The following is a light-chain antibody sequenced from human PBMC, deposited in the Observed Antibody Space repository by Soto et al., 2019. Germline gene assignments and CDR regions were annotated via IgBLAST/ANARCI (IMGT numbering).Light chain of an antibody. CDR3: LLCYGGVHV. CDR2: STD. J-gene: IGLJ3*02. CDR1: TGAVTSGHY. Sequence: QSVVTQEPSLTVSPGGTVTLTCASSTGAVTSGHYPNWFQQKPGQAPRALIYSTDDKHSWTPARFSGSLLGGKAALTLSGVQPEDEAEYYCLLCYGGVHVFGGGTKVTVL. V-gene: IGLV7-43*01.